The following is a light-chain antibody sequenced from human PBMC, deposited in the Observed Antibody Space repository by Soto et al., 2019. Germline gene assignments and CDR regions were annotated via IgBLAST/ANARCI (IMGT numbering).Light chain of an antibody. V-gene: IGKV3-15*01. Sequence: EIVMTQSPATLSVSPGERATLSCRASQSVSSNLAWYQQKPGQAPRLLIHGASTRATGIPARFSGSGSGTEFSLTISSLQSEDFAIYYCQQYNNWVLTFGGGTKVEIK. CDR1: QSVSSN. CDR2: GAS. J-gene: IGKJ4*01. CDR3: QQYNNWVLT.